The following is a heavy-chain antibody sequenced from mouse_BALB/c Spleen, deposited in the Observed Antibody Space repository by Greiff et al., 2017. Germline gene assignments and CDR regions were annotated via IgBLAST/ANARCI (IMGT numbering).Heavy chain of an antibody. CDR1: GFSLTGYG. D-gene: IGHD2-4*01. J-gene: IGHJ3*01. CDR2: IWGDGST. V-gene: IGHV2-6-7*01. Sequence: VQLVESGPGLVAPSQSLSITCTVSGFSLTGYGVNWVRQPPGKGLEWLGMIWGDGSTDYNSALKSRLSISKDNSKSQVFLKMNSLQTDDTARYYCARDRGSYDYDEFAYWGQGTLVTVSA. CDR3: ARDRGSYDYDEFAY.